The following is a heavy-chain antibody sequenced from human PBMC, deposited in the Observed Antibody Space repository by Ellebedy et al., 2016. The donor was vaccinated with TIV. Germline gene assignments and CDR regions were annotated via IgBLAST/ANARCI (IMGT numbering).Heavy chain of an antibody. D-gene: IGHD3-10*01. CDR3: ARDSPHLLSFGGQLDL. J-gene: IGHJ3*01. CDR2: ISAYNGNT. CDR1: GYTFSSYG. Sequence: ASVKVSCKASGYTFSSYGITWVRQAPGQGLEWMGWISAYNGNTNYAQKFQGRVTLTTDTSTSTAYMELSSLRSDDAAVYFCARDSPHLLSFGGQLDLWGQGTMVTVAS. V-gene: IGHV1-18*01.